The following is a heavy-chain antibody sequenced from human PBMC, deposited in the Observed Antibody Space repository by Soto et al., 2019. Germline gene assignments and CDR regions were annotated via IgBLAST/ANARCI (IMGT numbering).Heavy chain of an antibody. CDR3: ARGSLGELSLSSGTNDY. Sequence: GGSLRLSCAASGFTFSSYGMHWVRQAPGKGLEWVAVIWYDGSNKYYADSVKGRFTISRDNSKNTLYLQMNSLRAEDTAVYYCARGSLGELSLSSGTNDYWGQGTLVTVSS. CDR1: GFTFSSYG. V-gene: IGHV3-33*01. J-gene: IGHJ4*02. CDR2: IWYDGSNK. D-gene: IGHD3-16*02.